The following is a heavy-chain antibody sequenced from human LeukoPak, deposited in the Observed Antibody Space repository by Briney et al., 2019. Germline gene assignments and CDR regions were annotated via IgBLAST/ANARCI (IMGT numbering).Heavy chain of an antibody. CDR2: INPNSGGT. Sequence: VASVKVSCKASGYTFTGYYMHWVRQAPGQGLEWMGWINPNSGGTNYAQKFQGRVTMTRDTSISTAYMELSRLRSDDTAVYYCARDYDFWSGPGPRGQGTLVTVSS. CDR3: ARDYDFWSGPGP. D-gene: IGHD3-3*01. CDR1: GYTFTGYY. V-gene: IGHV1-2*02. J-gene: IGHJ5*02.